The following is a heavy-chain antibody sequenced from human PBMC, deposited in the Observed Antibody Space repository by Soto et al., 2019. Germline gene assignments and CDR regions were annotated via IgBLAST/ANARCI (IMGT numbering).Heavy chain of an antibody. CDR1: GGSISSGGYY. Sequence: SETLSLTCTVSGGSISSGGYYWSWIRQHPGKGLEWIGYIYYSGSTYYNPSLKSRVTISVDTSKNQFSLKLSSVTAADTAVYYCARDSRVNTIFGVVTSFDPWGQGTLVTVSS. D-gene: IGHD3-3*01. CDR2: IYYSGST. J-gene: IGHJ5*02. CDR3: ARDSRVNTIFGVVTSFDP. V-gene: IGHV4-31*03.